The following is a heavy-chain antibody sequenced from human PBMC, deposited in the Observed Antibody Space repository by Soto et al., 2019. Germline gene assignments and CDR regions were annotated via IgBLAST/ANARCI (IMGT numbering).Heavy chain of an antibody. J-gene: IGHJ4*02. V-gene: IGHV1-46*01. Sequence: QVQLVQSGAEVKKPGASVKISCKAPGYTFIHYYINWGRQPPGQGLEWMAIINPNGGSTNYAQKFQGRVTVTSDTSTTTVSMELNSLESDDTAVYFCARSLLQGDFWGQGTLVTVSS. CDR1: GYTFIHYY. CDR2: INPNGGST. D-gene: IGHD2-21*01. CDR3: ARSLLQGDF.